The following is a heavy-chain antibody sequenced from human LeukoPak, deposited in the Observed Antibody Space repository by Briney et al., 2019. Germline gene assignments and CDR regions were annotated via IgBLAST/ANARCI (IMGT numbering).Heavy chain of an antibody. Sequence: LVKVSCKASGGTFSSYAISWVRQAPGQGLEWMGGIIPIFGTANYAQKFQGRVTITTDESTSTAYMELSSLRSEDTAVYYCARERGVTRYFDYWGQGTLVTVSS. J-gene: IGHJ4*02. CDR3: ARERGVTRYFDY. CDR2: IIPIFGTA. CDR1: GGTFSSYA. V-gene: IGHV1-69*05. D-gene: IGHD2-15*01.